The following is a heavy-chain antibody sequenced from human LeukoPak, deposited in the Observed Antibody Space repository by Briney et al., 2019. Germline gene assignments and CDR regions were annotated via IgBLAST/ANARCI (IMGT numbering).Heavy chain of an antibody. J-gene: IGHJ4*02. CDR2: ISGSGGST. V-gene: IGHV3-23*01. D-gene: IGHD3-10*01. CDR1: GFTFSSYA. CDR3: AKDPYYYGSGSSTA. Sequence: GGSLRLSCAASGFTFSSYAMSWVRQAPGKGLEWVSAISGSGGSTYYADSVKGRFTISRDNSKNTLYLQMNSLRAEDTAVYYCAKDPYYYGSGSSTAWGQGTLVTVSS.